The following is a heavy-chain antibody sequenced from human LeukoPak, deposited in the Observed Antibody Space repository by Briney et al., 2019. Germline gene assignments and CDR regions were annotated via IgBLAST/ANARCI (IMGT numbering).Heavy chain of an antibody. V-gene: IGHV3-30-3*01. CDR3: AGSYDSSGYSVFDY. J-gene: IGHJ4*02. CDR2: ISYDGSNK. CDR1: GFTFSGFW. D-gene: IGHD3-22*01. Sequence: GGSLRLSCAVSGFTFSGFWMSWSRQAPGKGLEWVAVISYDGSNKYYADSVKGRFTISRDNSKNTLYLQMNSLRAEDTAVYYCAGSYDSSGYSVFDYWGQGTLVTVSS.